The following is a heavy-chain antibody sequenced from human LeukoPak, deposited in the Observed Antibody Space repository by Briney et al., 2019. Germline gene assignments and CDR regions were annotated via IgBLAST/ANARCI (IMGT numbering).Heavy chain of an antibody. CDR3: AREEARWSRPGNWFDP. D-gene: IGHD4-23*01. V-gene: IGHV3-74*01. CDR1: GFTFSSYW. Sequence: GGSLRLSCAASGFTFSSYWMHWVRQAPGKGLVWVSRINTDGSSTSYADSVKGRFTISRDNAKNSLYLQMNSLRAEDTAVYYCAREEARWSRPGNWFDPWGQGTLVTVSS. CDR2: INTDGSST. J-gene: IGHJ5*02.